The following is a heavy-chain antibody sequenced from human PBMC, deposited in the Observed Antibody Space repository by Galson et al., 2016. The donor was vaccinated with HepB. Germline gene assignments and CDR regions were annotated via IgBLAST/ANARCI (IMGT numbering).Heavy chain of an antibody. CDR2: ISYDGSNK. J-gene: IGHJ6*02. V-gene: IGHV3-30*18. CDR1: GFTFSSYG. CDR3: AKDLLYCSGGGCYVFSKPLRRIDFYYTMDL. Sequence: SLRLSCAASGFTFSSYGMHWVRQAPGKGLEWVAIISYDGSNKYYADSVKGRFIISRDNSTNTLTLQMNSLRAEDTAVYYCAKDLLYCSGGGCYVFSKPLRRIDFYYTMDLWGQGTTFTVSS. D-gene: IGHD2-15*01.